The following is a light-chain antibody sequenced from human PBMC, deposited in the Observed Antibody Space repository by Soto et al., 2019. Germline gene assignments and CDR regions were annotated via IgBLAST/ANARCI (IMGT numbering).Light chain of an antibody. Sequence: IQLTQSPSSLSASVGDKVTITCRASQSVRNYLAWYQQKPGKAPRLLIYKASNLESGVPSRFSGSGSGTEFTLTISSLQPDDFATYYCQQYNSYTWTFGQGTKVDIK. J-gene: IGKJ1*01. V-gene: IGKV1-5*03. CDR2: KAS. CDR3: QQYNSYTWT. CDR1: QSVRNY.